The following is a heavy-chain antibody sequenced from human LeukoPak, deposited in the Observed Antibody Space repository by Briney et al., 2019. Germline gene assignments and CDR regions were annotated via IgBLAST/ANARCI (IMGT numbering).Heavy chain of an antibody. Sequence: GRSLRLSCAASGFTFSSYAMHWVRQAPGKGLEWVAVILHDGSNKQYADSVKGRFTISRDNSKNTLYLQINSLRAEDSAVYYCATLSGDSHGYDYWGLGTLVTVSS. D-gene: IGHD5-18*01. CDR2: ILHDGSNK. CDR1: GFTFSSYA. V-gene: IGHV3-30*03. CDR3: ATLSGDSHGYDY. J-gene: IGHJ4*02.